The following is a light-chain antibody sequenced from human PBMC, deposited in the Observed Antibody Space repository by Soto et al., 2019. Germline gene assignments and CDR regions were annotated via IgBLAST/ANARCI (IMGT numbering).Light chain of an antibody. V-gene: IGLV2-11*01. CDR1: SSDVGGYNC. CDR3: CSHSASYTFV. CDR2: DVT. Sequence: QSVLTQPRSVSGSPGQSVTISCTGTSSDVGGYNCVSWYQQHPGKAPQLMIYDVTQRPSGAPDRFSGSKSGNTASLTISGLQAEDEADYYCCSHSASYTFVFGTGTKVTVL. J-gene: IGLJ1*01.